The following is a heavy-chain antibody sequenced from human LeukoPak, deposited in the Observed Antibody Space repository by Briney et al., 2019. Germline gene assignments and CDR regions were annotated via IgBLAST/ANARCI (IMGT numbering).Heavy chain of an antibody. D-gene: IGHD2-2*01. CDR1: GYTFTSYD. J-gene: IGHJ6*03. CDR2: MNPNSGNT. Sequence: ASVKVSCKASGYTFTSYDINWVRQATGQGLEWMGWMNPNSGNTGYAQKFQDRVTITRNTSISTAYMELSSLRSEDTAVYYCARGDCSSTSCHYYYYYYMDVWGKGTTVTVSS. CDR3: ARGDCSSTSCHYYYYYYMDV. V-gene: IGHV1-8*03.